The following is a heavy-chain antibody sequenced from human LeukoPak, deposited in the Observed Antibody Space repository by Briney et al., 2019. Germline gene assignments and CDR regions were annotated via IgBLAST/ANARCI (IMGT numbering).Heavy chain of an antibody. CDR1: GYSISSGYY. V-gene: IGHV4-38-2*01. CDR2: IYHSGST. Sequence: SETLSLTCAVSGYSISSGYYWGWIRQPPAKGLEWIGSIYHSGSTYYNPSLKSRVTISLAKSKNQFSLKLTSVTAADTAVYYCARAYSISWYYFDYWGQGTLVTVSS. J-gene: IGHJ4*02. CDR3: ARAYSISWYYFDY. D-gene: IGHD6-13*01.